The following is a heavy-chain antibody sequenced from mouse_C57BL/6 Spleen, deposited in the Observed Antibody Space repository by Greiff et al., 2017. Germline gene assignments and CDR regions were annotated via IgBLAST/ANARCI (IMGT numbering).Heavy chain of an antibody. D-gene: IGHD3-3*01. V-gene: IGHV5-9*01. CDR2: ISGGGGNT. CDR3: ARHRARSWYFDV. CDR1: GFTFSSYT. J-gene: IGHJ1*03. Sequence: EVKLMESGGGLVKPGGSLKLSCAASGFTFSSYTMSWVRQTPEKRLEWVATISGGGGNTYYPDSVKGRFTISRDNAKNTLYLQMSSLRSEDTALYNCARHRARSWYFDVWGTGTTVTVSS.